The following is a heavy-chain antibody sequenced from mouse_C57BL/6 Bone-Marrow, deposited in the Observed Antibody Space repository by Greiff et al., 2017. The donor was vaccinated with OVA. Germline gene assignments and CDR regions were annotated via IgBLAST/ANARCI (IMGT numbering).Heavy chain of an antibody. J-gene: IGHJ1*03. CDR1: GYTFTSYW. CDR3: ARHFDGYSYFDV. Sequence: QVQLQQPGAELVKPGASVKVSCKASGYTFTSYWMHWVKQRPGQGLEWIGRLHPSDSDTNYNQKFTDKATLTADKSSSTAYMQLSSLTYEDSAVYYGARHFDGYSYFDVWGTGTTVTVSA. D-gene: IGHD2-3*01. CDR2: LHPSDSDT. V-gene: IGHV1-74*01.